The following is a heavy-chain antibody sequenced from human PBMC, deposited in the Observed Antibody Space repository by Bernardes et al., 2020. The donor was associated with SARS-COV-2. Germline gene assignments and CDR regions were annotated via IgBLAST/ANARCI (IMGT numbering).Heavy chain of an antibody. Sequence: GGSLRLSCAASGFTVSSDYMSWVRQAPGKGLELLSVIYSGGITYYADSVKGRFTMSRDNSKNTLFLQMTSLRSEDTAVYYCVRPIQGSGGSYQSWGQGTLVTVAS. V-gene: IGHV3-66*02. D-gene: IGHD1-26*01. CDR1: GFTVSSDY. J-gene: IGHJ4*02. CDR3: VRPIQGSGGSYQS. CDR2: IYSGGIT.